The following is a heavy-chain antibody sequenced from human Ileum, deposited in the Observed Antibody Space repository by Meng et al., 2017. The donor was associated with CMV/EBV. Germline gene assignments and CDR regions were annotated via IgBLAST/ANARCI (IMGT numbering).Heavy chain of an antibody. J-gene: IGHJ4*02. Sequence: QAQLVQSGTELKKPGASVKVSCKASGNIFTGYYMHWVRQAPGQGLEWVGCINLNSGVIDFAQKFQGRITLTRDTSITTAYMELTRLIYDDTAVYYCARENWVYDYWGQGTLVTVSS. CDR3: ARENWVYDY. V-gene: IGHV1-2*02. CDR1: GNIFTGYY. D-gene: IGHD7-27*01. CDR2: INLNSGVI.